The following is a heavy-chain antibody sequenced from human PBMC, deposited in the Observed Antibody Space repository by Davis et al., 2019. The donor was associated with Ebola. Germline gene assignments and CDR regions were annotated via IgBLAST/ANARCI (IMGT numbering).Heavy chain of an antibody. Sequence: SSVTVSCKASGGTFSSYAISWVRQAPGQGLEWMGRIIPILGIANYAQKFQGRVTITADKSTSTAYMELSSLRSEDTAVYYCARGLCSGGSCWDYWGQGTLVTVSS. V-gene: IGHV1-69*04. CDR2: IIPILGIA. CDR3: ARGLCSGGSCWDY. D-gene: IGHD2-15*01. J-gene: IGHJ4*02. CDR1: GGTFSSYA.